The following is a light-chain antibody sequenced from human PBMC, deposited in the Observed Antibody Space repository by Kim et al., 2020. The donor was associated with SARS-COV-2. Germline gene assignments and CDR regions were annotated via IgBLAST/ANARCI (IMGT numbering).Light chain of an antibody. CDR2: YAT. CDR3: QQSNDWPPLT. CDR1: QTINNK. J-gene: IGKJ1*01. V-gene: IGKV3-15*01. Sequence: SPGERATLSCSASQTINNKLVWYQQKPGQAPRLLIYYATARATGVPARFIGSGSETDFTLTIISLQSEDFAVYYCQQSNDWPPLTFGQGTKVDIK.